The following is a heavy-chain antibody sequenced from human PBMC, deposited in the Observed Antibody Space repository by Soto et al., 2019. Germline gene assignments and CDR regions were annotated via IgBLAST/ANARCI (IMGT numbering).Heavy chain of an antibody. Sequence: QVQLVQSGAEVKKPGASVKVSCKASGYTFTSYGISWVRQAPGQGLEWMGWISAYNGNTNYAQKLQGRVTMTTDTSTSTACMELRSLRSDDTAVYYCARDLLGYSRRWYGPQSDYWGQGTLVTVSS. CDR1: GYTFTSYG. CDR3: ARDLLGYSRRWYGPQSDY. CDR2: ISAYNGNT. J-gene: IGHJ4*02. D-gene: IGHD6-13*01. V-gene: IGHV1-18*01.